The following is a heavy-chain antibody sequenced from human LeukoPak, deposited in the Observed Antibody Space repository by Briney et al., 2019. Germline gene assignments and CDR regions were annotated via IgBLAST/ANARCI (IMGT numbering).Heavy chain of an antibody. V-gene: IGHV4-39*07. D-gene: IGHD2-21*02. J-gene: IGHJ6*03. CDR3: ARGQGDPDFSYYMDV. CDR1: GFSINTNPYY. Sequence: SETLSLTCIVSGFSINTNPYYWGWIRQPPGKGLEWIGIIHYTGITYDNPSLKSRLTISLDTSKSQISLRLNSVSAADTAVYYCARGQGDPDFSYYMDVWGKGTAVTVS. CDR2: IHYTGIT.